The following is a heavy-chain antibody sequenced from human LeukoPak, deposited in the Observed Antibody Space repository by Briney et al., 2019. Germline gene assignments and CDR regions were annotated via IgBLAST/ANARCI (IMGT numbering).Heavy chain of an antibody. Sequence: GGSLRLSCAASGFSFSTYGMHWVRQAPGKGLEWVTFIQYDGSNKYYAESVKGRFTFSRDNSANTLYLQLNSLRVEDTAVYYCAKGSGWYPDYWGQGVLVTVSS. CDR2: IQYDGSNK. CDR3: AKGSGWYPDY. J-gene: IGHJ4*02. D-gene: IGHD6-19*01. V-gene: IGHV3-30*02. CDR1: GFSFSTYG.